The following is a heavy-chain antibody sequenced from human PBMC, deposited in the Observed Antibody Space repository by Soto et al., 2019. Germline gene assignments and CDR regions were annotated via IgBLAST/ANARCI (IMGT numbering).Heavy chain of an antibody. D-gene: IGHD5-12*01. Sequence: GGSLRLSCAASGFTFSSYAVSWVHQAPGKGLEWVSAISGSGGSTYYADSVKGRFTISRDNSKNTLYLQMNSLRAEDTAVYYCAKDRDGYKGFFAYWGQGTLVTV. CDR1: GFTFSSYA. CDR3: AKDRDGYKGFFAY. J-gene: IGHJ4*02. V-gene: IGHV3-23*01. CDR2: ISGSGGST.